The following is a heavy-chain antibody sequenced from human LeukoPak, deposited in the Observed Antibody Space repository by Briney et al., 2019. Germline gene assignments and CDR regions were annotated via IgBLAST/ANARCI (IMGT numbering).Heavy chain of an antibody. CDR3: AREGTSGSFLSLDY. Sequence: ASVKVSCKASGYTFAGYYMHWVRQAPGQGLEWMGWINPNSGGTNYAQKFQGRVTMTRDTSIITAYMELSRLRSDDTAVYYCAREGTSGSFLSLDYWGQGTLVTVSS. V-gene: IGHV1-2*02. CDR2: INPNSGGT. D-gene: IGHD1-26*01. J-gene: IGHJ4*02. CDR1: GYTFAGYY.